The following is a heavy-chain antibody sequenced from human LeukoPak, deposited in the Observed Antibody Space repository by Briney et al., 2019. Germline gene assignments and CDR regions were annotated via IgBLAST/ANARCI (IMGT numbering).Heavy chain of an antibody. Sequence: GGSLRLSCAASGFTFSSYAMNWVRQAPGKGLEWVSSISRGSDHIFYADSMTGRFTISRDNAKNSLYLQMNSLGAEDTAVYYCARPYDTRGYFPDYWGQGTLVTVSS. CDR1: GFTFSSYA. CDR3: ARPYDTRGYFPDY. D-gene: IGHD3-22*01. J-gene: IGHJ4*02. V-gene: IGHV3-21*01. CDR2: ISRGSDHI.